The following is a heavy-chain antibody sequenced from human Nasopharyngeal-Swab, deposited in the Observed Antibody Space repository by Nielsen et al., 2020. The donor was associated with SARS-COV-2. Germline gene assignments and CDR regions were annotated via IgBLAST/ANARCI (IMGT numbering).Heavy chain of an antibody. D-gene: IGHD3-10*01. CDR1: GWSFSGYY. Sequence: SETLSLTCAVYGWSFSGYYWSWVRQPPGKGLEWIGEINHSGSTNYNPSLKSRVTISVDTSKNQFSLKLSSVTAADTAVYYCARGSFSYYGSGSYYTRFDYWGQGTLVTVSS. V-gene: IGHV4-34*01. CDR3: ARGSFSYYGSGSYYTRFDY. CDR2: INHSGST. J-gene: IGHJ4*02.